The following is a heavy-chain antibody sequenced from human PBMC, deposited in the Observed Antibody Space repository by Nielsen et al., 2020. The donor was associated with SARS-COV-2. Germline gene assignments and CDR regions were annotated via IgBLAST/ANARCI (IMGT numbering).Heavy chain of an antibody. CDR3: ARHFDFWSGHYGMDV. D-gene: IGHD3-3*01. CDR2: INHSGST. J-gene: IGHJ6*02. V-gene: IGHV4-34*04. CDR1: GESFSGYY. Sequence: SETLSLTCAVYGESFSGYYWSWIRQPPGKGLEWIGEINHSGSTYHNPSLKSRATISVDTSKNQFSLNLSSATAADTAVYYCARHFDFWSGHYGMDVWDQGTTVTVSS.